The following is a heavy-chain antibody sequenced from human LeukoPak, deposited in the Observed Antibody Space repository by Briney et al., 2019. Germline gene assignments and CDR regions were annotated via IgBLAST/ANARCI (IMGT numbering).Heavy chain of an antibody. Sequence: GASVKVSCKASGGTFSSYAISWVRQAPGQGLEWMGRIIPILGIANYAQKFQGRVTITADKSTSTAYMELSSLRSEDTAVYYCARVGYGSGSPLYWGQGTLVTVSS. V-gene: IGHV1-69*04. CDR3: ARVGYGSGSPLY. J-gene: IGHJ4*02. CDR2: IIPILGIA. D-gene: IGHD3-10*01. CDR1: GGTFSSYA.